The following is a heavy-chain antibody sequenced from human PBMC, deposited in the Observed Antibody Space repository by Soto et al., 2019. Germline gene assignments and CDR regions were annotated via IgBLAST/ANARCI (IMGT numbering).Heavy chain of an antibody. J-gene: IGHJ4*02. Sequence: QLQLQESGPGLVQPSETLSLTCTVSGVSISSHGYFWGWMRQPPGKGLEWIGMISYSGSTYYSPSLKSRVTISADTSKNQLSLRLSSVTAADTAVFHCMNYNSGWKYWGQGTVVTVSS. CDR1: GVSISSHGYF. D-gene: IGHD5-12*01. CDR2: ISYSGST. CDR3: MNYNSGWKY. V-gene: IGHV4-39*01.